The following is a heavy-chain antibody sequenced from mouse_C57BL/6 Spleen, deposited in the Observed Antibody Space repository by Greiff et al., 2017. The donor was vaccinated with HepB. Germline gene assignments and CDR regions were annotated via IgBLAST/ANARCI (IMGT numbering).Heavy chain of an antibody. Sequence: QVQLQQSGPGLVQPSQSLSITCTVSGFSLTSYGVHWVRQSPGKGLEWLGVIWSGGSTDYNAAFISRLSISKDNSKSQVFFKMNSLQADDTAIYYCARNYYYSNYPYFDYWGQGTTLTVSS. CDR2: IWSGGST. J-gene: IGHJ2*01. CDR3: ARNYYYSNYPYFDY. CDR1: GFSLTSYG. D-gene: IGHD2-5*01. V-gene: IGHV2-2*01.